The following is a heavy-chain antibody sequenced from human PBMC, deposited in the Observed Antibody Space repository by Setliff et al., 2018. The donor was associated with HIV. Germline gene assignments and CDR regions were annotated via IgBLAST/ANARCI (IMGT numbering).Heavy chain of an antibody. V-gene: IGHV3-7*03. CDR1: GFTFSSYW. D-gene: IGHD1-26*01. CDR2: IKQDGSEK. J-gene: IGHJ4*02. CDR3: TRDGAYAIDC. Sequence: GGSLRLSCAASGFTFSSYWMSWVRQAPGKGLEWVANIKQDGSEKYYVDSVKGRFTISRDDSKSIAYLQMDSLRTEDTAVYYCTRDGAYAIDCWGQGTLVTVSS.